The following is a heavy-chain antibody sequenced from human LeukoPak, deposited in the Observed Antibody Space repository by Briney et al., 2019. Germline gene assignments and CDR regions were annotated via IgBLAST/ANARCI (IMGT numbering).Heavy chain of an antibody. CDR3: ARRGSRYYYYYMDV. V-gene: IGHV4-34*01. Sequence: SETLSLTCAVYGGSFSGYYWSWIRQPPGKGLEWIGEINHSGSTNYNPSLKSRVTISVDTSKNQFSLKLRSVTAADTAVYYCARRGSRYYYYYMDVWGKGTTVTVSS. CDR2: INHSGST. J-gene: IGHJ6*03. CDR1: GGSFSGYY.